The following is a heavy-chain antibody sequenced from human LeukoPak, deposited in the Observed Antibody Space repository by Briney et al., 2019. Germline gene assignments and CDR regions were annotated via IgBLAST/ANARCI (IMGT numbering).Heavy chain of an antibody. CDR2: INPSGGTT. CDR1: GYTFTRHY. V-gene: IGHV1-46*01. D-gene: IGHD2-2*02. Sequence: ASVKVSCKASGYTFTRHYMHWVRQAPGHGPEWMGIINPSGGTTTYAQKFQGRVTMTRDTSTSTVYMELSSLESDDTAIYYRARDPYTSSLFDYWGQGTLVTVSS. CDR3: ARDPYTSSLFDY. J-gene: IGHJ4*02.